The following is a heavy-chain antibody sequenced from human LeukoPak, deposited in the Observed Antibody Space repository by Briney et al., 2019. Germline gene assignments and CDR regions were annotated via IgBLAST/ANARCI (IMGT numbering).Heavy chain of an antibody. D-gene: IGHD3-22*01. Sequence: SETLSLTCTVSGGSISTYYWSWIRQSPGKGLEWIGYIYYTGSTNYNPSLKSRVTISVDTPKNQFSLKLSSVTAADTAVYYCVRASTWLPFDYWGQGTLVTVSS. CDR1: GGSISTYY. CDR3: VRASTWLPFDY. J-gene: IGHJ4*02. V-gene: IGHV4-59*01. CDR2: IYYTGST.